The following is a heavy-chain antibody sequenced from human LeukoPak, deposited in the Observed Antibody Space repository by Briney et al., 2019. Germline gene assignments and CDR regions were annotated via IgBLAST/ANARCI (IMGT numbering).Heavy chain of an antibody. D-gene: IGHD6-13*01. J-gene: IGHJ5*02. CDR2: IYHSGRT. Sequence: SETLSLTCAVYGGSFSAYYWSWIRQPPGKGLEWIGEIYHSGRTNYNPSLKSRVTISIDTSKNQFSLEMSSVTAADTAVYYCARGRGARSSRWYNRFDPWGQGTLVTV. V-gene: IGHV4-34*01. CDR3: ARGRGARSSRWYNRFDP. CDR1: GGSFSAYY.